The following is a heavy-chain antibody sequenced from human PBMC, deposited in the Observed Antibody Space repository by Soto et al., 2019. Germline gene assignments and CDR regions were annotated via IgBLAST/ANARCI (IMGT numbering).Heavy chain of an antibody. V-gene: IGHV3-30*18. CDR3: AKDGAPRYCTRSSCHPAGAY. D-gene: IGHD2-15*01. Sequence: QVQLVESGGGVVQPGRSLRLSCAGSGFTFTNYGLHWVRQAPGKGLEWVAAISYDGSNKYYADSVKGRFTISRDFSKNMLYLQMASLRAEDTAVYYCAKDGAPRYCTRSSCHPAGAYWGQGTLVTVSS. CDR2: ISYDGSNK. CDR1: GFTFTNYG. J-gene: IGHJ4*02.